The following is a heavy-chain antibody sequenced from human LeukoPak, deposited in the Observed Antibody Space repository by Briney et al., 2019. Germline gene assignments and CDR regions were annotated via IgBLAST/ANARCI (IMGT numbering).Heavy chain of an antibody. CDR1: GGSFSGYY. CDR2: IYYSGST. J-gene: IGHJ5*02. Sequence: SETLSLTCAVYGGSFSGYYWSWIRQPPGKGLEWIGSIYYSGSTYYNPSLKSRVTISVDTSKNQFSLKLSSVTAADTAVYYCARGRRYSSSSAWFDLWGQGTLVTVSS. CDR3: ARGRRYSSSSAWFDL. V-gene: IGHV4-34*01. D-gene: IGHD6-6*01.